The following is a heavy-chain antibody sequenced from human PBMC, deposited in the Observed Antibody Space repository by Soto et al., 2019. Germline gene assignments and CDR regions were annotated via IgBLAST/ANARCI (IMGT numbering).Heavy chain of an antibody. CDR1: GFTFSSYA. J-gene: IGHJ4*02. Sequence: GGSLRLSCAASGFTFSSYAMSWVRQAPGKGLEWVSAISGSGGSTYYADSVKGRFTISRDNSSITLYLQMSSLRAEDTAVYYCASRSIFGVVIHFFDYWGQGTLVTVSS. D-gene: IGHD3-3*01. CDR3: ASRSIFGVVIHFFDY. V-gene: IGHV3-23*01. CDR2: ISGSGGST.